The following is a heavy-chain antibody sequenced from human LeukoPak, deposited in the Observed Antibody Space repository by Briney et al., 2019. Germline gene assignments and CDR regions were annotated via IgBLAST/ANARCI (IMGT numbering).Heavy chain of an antibody. CDR3: ARDRVETAMGPQFRTYYYYGMDV. J-gene: IGHJ6*02. V-gene: IGHV3-33*01. CDR1: GFTFSIYG. D-gene: IGHD5-18*01. Sequence: GTSLRLSCAASGFTFSIYGMHWVRQAPGKGLEFVAGIWEDGTNIHYADSVKGRFTISRDNSKNTLYLQMNSLRAEDTAVYYCARDRVETAMGPQFRTYYYYGMDVWGQGTTVTVSS. CDR2: IWEDGTNI.